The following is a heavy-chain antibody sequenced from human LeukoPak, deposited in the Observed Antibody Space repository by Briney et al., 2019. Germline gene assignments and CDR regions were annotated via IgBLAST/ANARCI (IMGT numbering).Heavy chain of an antibody. CDR1: GGSISSGGYY. Sequence: SETLSLTCTVSGGSISSGGYYWSWIRQHPGKGLEWIGYIYYSGSTSYYPSLESRVTISVDTSKNQFSLNLNSVAAADTAVYYCARATVTTYYFDYWGQGTLVTVSS. CDR3: ARATVTTYYFDY. J-gene: IGHJ4*02. V-gene: IGHV4-31*03. CDR2: IYYSGST. D-gene: IGHD4-17*01.